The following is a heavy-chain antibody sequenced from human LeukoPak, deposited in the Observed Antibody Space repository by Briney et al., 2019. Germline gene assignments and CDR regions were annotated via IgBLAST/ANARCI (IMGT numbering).Heavy chain of an antibody. CDR1: GYTFTGYY. Sequence: ASVKVSCKASGYTFTGYYMHWVRQAPGQGLEWMGWINPNSGGTNYAQKFQGRVTMTRDTSTSTVYMELSSLRSEDTAVYYCARDGGWHRYFDYWGQGTLVTVSS. CDR3: ARDGGWHRYFDY. D-gene: IGHD3-16*01. J-gene: IGHJ4*02. CDR2: INPNSGGT. V-gene: IGHV1-2*02.